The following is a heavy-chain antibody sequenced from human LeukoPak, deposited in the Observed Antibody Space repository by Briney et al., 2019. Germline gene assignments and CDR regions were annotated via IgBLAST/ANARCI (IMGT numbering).Heavy chain of an antibody. D-gene: IGHD3-16*02. CDR2: IRYDGSNK. J-gene: IGHJ4*02. CDR1: GFTFSSYG. V-gene: IGHV3-30*02. Sequence: GGSLRLSCAVSGFTFSSYGMHWVRQAPGKGLEWVAFIRYDGSNKYYADSVKGRFTISRDNSKNTLYLQMNSLRAEDTAVYYCAKADEYYDYVWGSYRPHKFDYRGQGTLVTVSS. CDR3: AKADEYYDYVWGSYRPHKFDY.